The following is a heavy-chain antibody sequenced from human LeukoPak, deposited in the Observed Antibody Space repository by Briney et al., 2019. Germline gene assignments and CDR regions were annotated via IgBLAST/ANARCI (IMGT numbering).Heavy chain of an antibody. Sequence: SETLSLTCAVSGGSISSGGYSWSWIRQPPGKGLEWIGYIYHSGSTYYNPSLKSRVTISVDRSKNQFSLKLSSVTAADTAVYYCARGSTTVTTNWGQGTLVTVSS. J-gene: IGHJ4*02. D-gene: IGHD4-17*01. CDR3: ARGSTTVTTN. CDR1: GGSISSGGYS. CDR2: IYHSGST. V-gene: IGHV4-30-2*01.